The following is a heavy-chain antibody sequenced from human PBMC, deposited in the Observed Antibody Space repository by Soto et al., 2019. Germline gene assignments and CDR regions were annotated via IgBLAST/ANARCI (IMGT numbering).Heavy chain of an antibody. CDR2: MNPNSGNT. Sequence: QVQLVQSGAEVKKPGASVKVSCKASGYTFTSYDINWVRQATGQGLEWMGWMNPNSGNTGYAQKFQGRVTMTRNTSISTAYMELSSLRSEDTAVYYCARFSSARIMITFGGTRYGNAFDIWGQGTMVTVSS. J-gene: IGHJ3*02. CDR1: GYTFTSYD. V-gene: IGHV1-8*01. D-gene: IGHD3-16*01. CDR3: ARFSSARIMITFGGTRYGNAFDI.